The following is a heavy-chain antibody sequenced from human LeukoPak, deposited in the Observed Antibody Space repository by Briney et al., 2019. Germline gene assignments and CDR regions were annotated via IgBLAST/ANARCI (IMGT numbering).Heavy chain of an antibody. CDR1: GYTFTSYG. CDR3: ARDRAAAGIFYYFDY. D-gene: IGHD6-13*01. V-gene: IGHV1-2*06. J-gene: IGHJ4*02. Sequence: ASVKVSCKASGYTFTSYGISWVRQAPGQGLEWMGRINPNSGGTNYAQKFQGRVTMTRDTSISTAYMELSRLRSDDTAVYYCARDRAAAGIFYYFDYWGQGTLVTVSS. CDR2: INPNSGGT.